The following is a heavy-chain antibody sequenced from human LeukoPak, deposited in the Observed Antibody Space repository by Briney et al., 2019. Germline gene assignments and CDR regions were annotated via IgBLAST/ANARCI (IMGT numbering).Heavy chain of an antibody. Sequence: SETLSLSCTVSGGSVSSNYYWGWIRQPPGKGLEWIGSICSGGNTCYNPSLESRVTISVDSSRSHFFLHLTSATAADTAVYFCARDGPWKSDYWGRGTLVTVSS. CDR2: ICSGGNT. D-gene: IGHD1-1*01. CDR1: GGSVSSNYY. CDR3: ARDGPWKSDY. J-gene: IGHJ4*02. V-gene: IGHV4-39*02.